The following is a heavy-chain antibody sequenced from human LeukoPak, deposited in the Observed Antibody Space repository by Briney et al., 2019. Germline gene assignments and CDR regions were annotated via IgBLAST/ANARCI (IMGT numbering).Heavy chain of an antibody. Sequence: GGSLRLSCAASGFSFSSYSMNWVRQAPGKGLEWISYISTSSGFISYADSVKGRFTIFRDNAKNSLYLQMNSLRAEDTAVYYCARGAFNTSPDYWGQGILVTVSS. J-gene: IGHJ4*02. CDR1: GFSFSSYS. CDR3: ARGAFNTSPDY. V-gene: IGHV3-21*05. CDR2: ISTSSGFI. D-gene: IGHD2-2*01.